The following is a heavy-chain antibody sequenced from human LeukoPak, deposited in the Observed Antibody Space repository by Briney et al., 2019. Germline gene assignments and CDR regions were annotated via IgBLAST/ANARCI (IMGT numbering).Heavy chain of an antibody. CDR3: ARGPRARSYQLLYAWEDY. D-gene: IGHD2-2*02. CDR1: GGTFSSYA. V-gene: IGHV1-69*05. J-gene: IGHJ4*02. Sequence: SVKVSCKASGGTFSSYAISWVRQAPGQGLEWMGGIIPIFGTANYAQKFQGRVTITTDESTSTAYMELSSLRSEDTAVYYCARGPRARSYQLLYAWEDYWGQGTLVTVSS. CDR2: IIPIFGTA.